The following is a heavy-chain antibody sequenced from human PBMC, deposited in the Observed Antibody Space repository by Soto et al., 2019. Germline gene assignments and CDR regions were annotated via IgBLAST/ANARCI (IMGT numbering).Heavy chain of an antibody. CDR3: ALWFANVSPYDFVF. Sequence: GGSLRLSCAASGFTFNSYAMGWVRQAPAKGREWISGITGSGGDTYDAASVRGRFTISRYNSNNMLFMQMNSLRAEDSAVYYCALWFANVSPYDFVFSAQSPLVTVFS. V-gene: IGHV3-23*01. D-gene: IGHD3-10*01. J-gene: IGHJ4*02. CDR1: GFTFNSYA. CDR2: ITGSGGDT.